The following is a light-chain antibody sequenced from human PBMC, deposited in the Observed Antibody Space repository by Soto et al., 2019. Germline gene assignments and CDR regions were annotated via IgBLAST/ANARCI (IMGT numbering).Light chain of an antibody. CDR1: SSDVGGYNY. Sequence: QSALTQPASVSGSPGQSITISCTGTSSDVGGYNYVSWYQHHPGKAPKVMIYDVTNRDSGVSNRFTGSKSGNTASLTISGLQAEDEADCYCCSYTRSGAVVFGGGTKLTVL. CDR3: CSYTRSGAVV. J-gene: IGLJ2*01. CDR2: DVT. V-gene: IGLV2-14*03.